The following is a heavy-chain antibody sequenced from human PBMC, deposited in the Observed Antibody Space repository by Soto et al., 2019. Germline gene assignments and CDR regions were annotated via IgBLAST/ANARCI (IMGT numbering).Heavy chain of an antibody. D-gene: IGHD4-4*01. J-gene: IGHJ6*02. Sequence: GGSLRLSCAASGFTFSSYAMSWVRQAPGKGLEWVSAISGSGGSTYYADSVKGRFTISRDNSKNTLYLQMNSLRAEDMAVYYCAKDGATVTDYYYYGMDVWGQGTTVTVSS. CDR2: ISGSGGST. CDR3: AKDGATVTDYYYYGMDV. V-gene: IGHV3-23*01. CDR1: GFTFSSYA.